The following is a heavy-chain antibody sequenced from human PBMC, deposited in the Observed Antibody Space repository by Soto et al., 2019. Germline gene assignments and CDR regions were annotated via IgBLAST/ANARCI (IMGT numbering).Heavy chain of an antibody. CDR3: ARDPLWFGEIGYFDY. CDR1: GFTFSSNA. D-gene: IGHD3-10*01. Sequence: EVQLVESGGSMVKPGGSLRLSFAASGFTFSSNAMNWFRKPPGKGLEWISSIDSSSSFIYYADSVKGRFTISRDNAKNSVFLHMSSLRADDTAVYYCARDPLWFGEIGYFDYWGQGALVTVSS. J-gene: IGHJ4*02. V-gene: IGHV3-21*06. CDR2: IDSSSSFI.